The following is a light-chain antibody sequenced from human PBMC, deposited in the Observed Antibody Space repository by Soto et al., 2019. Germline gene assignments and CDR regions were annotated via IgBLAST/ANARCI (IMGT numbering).Light chain of an antibody. CDR3: SSYAGSSNV. CDR1: SSNIGNNL. V-gene: IGLV1-44*01. CDR2: SNN. J-gene: IGLJ1*01. Sequence: QSVLTQPPSASGTPGQRVTISCSGSSSNIGNNLVNWYQQLPGTAPKLLMYSNNQRPSGVPDRFSGSKSGTSASLAVSGLQAEDEADYYCSSYAGSSNVFGTGTKLTVL.